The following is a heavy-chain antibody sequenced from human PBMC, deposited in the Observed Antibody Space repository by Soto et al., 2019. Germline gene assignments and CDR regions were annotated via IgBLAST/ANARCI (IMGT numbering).Heavy chain of an antibody. D-gene: IGHD3-9*01. CDR3: AREGLQYYYILTGYCGH. V-gene: IGHV1-18*01. CDR1: GYTFTSYG. CDR2: ISAYNGNT. Sequence: GASVKVSCKASGYTFTSYGISWVRQAPGQGLEWMGWISAYNGNTNYAQKLQGRVTMTTDTSTSTAYMELRSLRSDDTAVYYCAREGLQYYYILTGYCGHWGQGTLVTVSS. J-gene: IGHJ4*02.